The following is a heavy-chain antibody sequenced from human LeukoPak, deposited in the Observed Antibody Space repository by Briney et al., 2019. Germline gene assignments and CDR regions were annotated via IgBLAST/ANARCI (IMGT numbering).Heavy chain of an antibody. D-gene: IGHD3-9*01. CDR2: IKQDGSEK. CDR1: GFTFSSYW. Sequence: GGSLRLSCAASGFTFSSYWMSWVRQAPGKGLEWVANIKQDGSEKYYVDSVKGRFTISRDNAKNSLYLQMNSLRAEDTAVYYCARDRGYFDWLLNFYYYYMDVWGKGTTVTISS. J-gene: IGHJ6*03. V-gene: IGHV3-7*01. CDR3: ARDRGYFDWLLNFYYYYMDV.